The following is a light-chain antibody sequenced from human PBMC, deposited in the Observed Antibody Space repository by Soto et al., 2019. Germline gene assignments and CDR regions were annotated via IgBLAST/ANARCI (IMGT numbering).Light chain of an antibody. CDR2: GAS. Sequence: EIVLTQSPGTLSLSPGERATLSCRASQSVGSNFLAWYQQKPGQAPRLLISGASSRATGIPDRFSGSGSGTDFTLTISRLEPEEFAVYYCQQYGNFPYTFGQGTKLEIK. V-gene: IGKV3-20*01. CDR3: QQYGNFPYT. J-gene: IGKJ2*01. CDR1: QSVGSNF.